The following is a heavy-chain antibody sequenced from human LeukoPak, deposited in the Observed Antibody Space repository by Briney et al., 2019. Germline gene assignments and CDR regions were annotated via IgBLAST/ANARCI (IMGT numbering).Heavy chain of an antibody. V-gene: IGHV4-38-2*02. Sequence: SQTLSLTCTVSGYSIRSGYYWGWIRQPPGKGLEWIGSIYHSGSTYYNPSLKSRVTISVDTSKNQFSLKLSSVTAADTAVYYCARGALLWFGAKMEYYFDSWGQGTPLTVSS. CDR3: ARGALLWFGAKMEYYFDS. D-gene: IGHD3-10*01. J-gene: IGHJ4*02. CDR1: GYSIRSGYY. CDR2: IYHSGST.